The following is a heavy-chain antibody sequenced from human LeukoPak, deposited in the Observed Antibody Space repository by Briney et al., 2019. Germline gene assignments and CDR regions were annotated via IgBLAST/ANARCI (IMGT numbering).Heavy chain of an antibody. CDR3: AIYVDIVASDELYHDY. Sequence: PSETLSLTCAVYGGSFSGYYWSWIRQPPGKGLEWIGEINHSGSTNYNPSLKSRVTISVDTSKNQFSLKLSSVTAADTAVYYCAIYVDIVASDELYHDYWGQETLVTVSS. CDR1: GGSFSGYY. V-gene: IGHV4-34*01. J-gene: IGHJ4*02. D-gene: IGHD5-12*01. CDR2: INHSGST.